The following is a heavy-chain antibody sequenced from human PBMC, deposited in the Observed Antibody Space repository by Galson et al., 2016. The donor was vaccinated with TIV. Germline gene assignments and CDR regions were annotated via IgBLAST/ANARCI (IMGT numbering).Heavy chain of an antibody. CDR1: GYNFMNYW. Sequence: QSGAEVKKPGESLKISCKASGYNFMNYWIGWVRHMPGKGLEWMGIIYPGDSNTRYSPSFEGQVPTSADMSINTAYLQWSSLKASDTAIYYCARHPPTTVVRLYYYFDLWGRGTLITVSS. V-gene: IGHV5-51*01. CDR2: IYPGDSNT. D-gene: IGHD4-23*01. J-gene: IGHJ2*01. CDR3: ARHPPTTVVRLYYYFDL.